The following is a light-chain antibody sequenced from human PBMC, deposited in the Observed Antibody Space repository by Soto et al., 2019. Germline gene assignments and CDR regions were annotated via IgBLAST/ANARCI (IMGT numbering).Light chain of an antibody. CDR2: KAS. J-gene: IGKJ1*01. CDR3: QHYNSYSEA. CDR1: QTISSW. V-gene: IGKV1-5*03. Sequence: DSQTTQSPSTLSGSVGDRVTLTCRASQTISSWLAWYQQKPGKAPKLLIYKASTLKSGVPSRFSGSGSGTEFTLTISSLQPDDFATYYCQHYNSYSEAFGQGTNVDI.